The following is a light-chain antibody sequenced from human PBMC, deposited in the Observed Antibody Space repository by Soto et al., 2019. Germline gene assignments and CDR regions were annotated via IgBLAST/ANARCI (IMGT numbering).Light chain of an antibody. Sequence: QSVLTQPPSVSGAPGQRVTISCTGSSSNIGAGYDVHWYQQLPGPAPKLLIYGNSNRPSGVPDRFSGSKSGTSASLAITGLQAEDEADYYCQSYDSSLSVAVFGGGTQLTVL. CDR3: QSYDSSLSVAV. J-gene: IGLJ7*01. CDR2: GNS. CDR1: SSNIGAGYD. V-gene: IGLV1-40*01.